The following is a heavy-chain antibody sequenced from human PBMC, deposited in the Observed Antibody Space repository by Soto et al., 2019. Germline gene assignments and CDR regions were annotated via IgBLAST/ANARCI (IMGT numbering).Heavy chain of an antibody. CDR2: LSDSGGST. D-gene: IGHD6-13*01. V-gene: IGHV3-23*01. CDR1: GFTFSSHA. Sequence: EVQLLESGGGLVQPGGSLRLSCTASGFTFSSHAMTWFRQAPGKGLEWVSGLSDSGGSTYYADSVTGRFTISRVNSMNTLYLQMNTLRAENTAVYYCAKVSSSWYAGFFDLWGQGTLVTVSS. CDR3: AKVSSSWYAGFFDL. J-gene: IGHJ4*02.